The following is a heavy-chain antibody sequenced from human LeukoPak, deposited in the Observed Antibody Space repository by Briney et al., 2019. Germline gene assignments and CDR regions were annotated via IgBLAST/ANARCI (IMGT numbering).Heavy chain of an antibody. D-gene: IGHD5-18*01. CDR2: ISGSAGST. CDR1: GFTFSSYG. J-gene: IGHJ4*02. V-gene: IGHV3-23*01. CDR3: ARGSTPWIQLWLQGDY. Sequence: GGSLRLSCAASGFTFSSYGMSWVRQAPGKGLEWVSAISGSAGSTYYADSVKGRFTISGDNSKNTLYLQMNSLRAEDTAVYYCARGSTPWIQLWLQGDYWGQGTLVTVSS.